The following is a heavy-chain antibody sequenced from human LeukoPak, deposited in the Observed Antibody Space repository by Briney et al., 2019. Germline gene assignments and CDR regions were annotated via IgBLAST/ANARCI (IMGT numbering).Heavy chain of an antibody. Sequence: GVSLRLSCAASGITFSSYSMNWVRQAPGKGLEWVSSISSASGYIYYADSVKGRFTISRDNAKNSLYLQMNSLRAEDTAVYYCARDHYSRNDYWGQGTPVTVSS. V-gene: IGHV3-21*01. CDR3: ARDHYSRNDY. CDR2: ISSASGYI. D-gene: IGHD6-13*01. CDR1: GITFSSYS. J-gene: IGHJ4*02.